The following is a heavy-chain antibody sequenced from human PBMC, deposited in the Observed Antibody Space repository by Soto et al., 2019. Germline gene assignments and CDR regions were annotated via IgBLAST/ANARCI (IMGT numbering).Heavy chain of an antibody. Sequence: PGGSLRLSCAASGFTFSSYAMSWVRQAPGKGLEWVSAISGSGGSTYYADSVKGRFTISRDNSKNTLYLQMNSLRAEDTAVYYCAKARQFLEWLLKAHYFDYWGQGTLVTVSS. D-gene: IGHD3-3*01. CDR1: GFTFSSYA. J-gene: IGHJ4*02. CDR3: AKARQFLEWLLKAHYFDY. V-gene: IGHV3-23*01. CDR2: ISGSGGST.